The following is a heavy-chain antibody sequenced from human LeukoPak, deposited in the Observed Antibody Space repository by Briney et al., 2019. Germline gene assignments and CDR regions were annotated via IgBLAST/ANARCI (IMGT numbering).Heavy chain of an antibody. V-gene: IGHV4-34*01. J-gene: IGHJ5*02. Sequence: PSETLSLTCAVYGGSFSGYYWSWIRQPPGKGLEWIGEINHSGSTNYNPSLKSRVTISVDTSKNQFSLKLSSVTAADTAVYYCARGVNDFWSGYYRRGWFDPWGQGTLVTVSS. D-gene: IGHD3-3*01. CDR2: INHSGST. CDR3: ARGVNDFWSGYYRRGWFDP. CDR1: GGSFSGYY.